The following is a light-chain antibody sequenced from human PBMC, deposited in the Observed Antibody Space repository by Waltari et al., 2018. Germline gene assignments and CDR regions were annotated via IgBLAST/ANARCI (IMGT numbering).Light chain of an antibody. CDR3: CSYAGGHTLV. CDR1: SSDVGSYHL. J-gene: IGLJ2*01. V-gene: IGLV2-23*01. Sequence: HSALTQPASVSGSPGQSITLSCTGTSSDVGSYHLVSWYHHHPGEAPKLILYEGSVRPSGVSNRFSGSKSGNTASLTISGLQAEDESDYYCCSYAGGHTLVFGGGTKLTVL. CDR2: EGS.